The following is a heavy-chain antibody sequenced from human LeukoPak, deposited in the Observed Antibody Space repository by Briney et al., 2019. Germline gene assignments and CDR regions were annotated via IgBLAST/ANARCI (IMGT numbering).Heavy chain of an antibody. J-gene: IGHJ4*02. CDR2: ISYDGSNK. V-gene: IGHV3-30*18. D-gene: IGHD6-13*01. Sequence: GGSLRLSCAASGFTFSSYGMHWVRQAPGKGLEWVAVISYDGSNKYYADSVKGRFTISRDNSKNTLYLQMNSPRAEDTAVYYCANLIAAAGAEFDYWGQGTLVTVSS. CDR3: ANLIAAAGAEFDY. CDR1: GFTFSSYG.